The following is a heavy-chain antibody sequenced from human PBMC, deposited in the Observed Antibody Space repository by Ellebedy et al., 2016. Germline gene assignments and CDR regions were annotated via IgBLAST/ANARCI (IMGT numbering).Heavy chain of an antibody. J-gene: IGHJ6*03. CDR1: GFTFSSYS. CDR3: AIIGITGTTDYYYYMDV. D-gene: IGHD1-7*01. Sequence: GESLKISXAASGFTFSSYSMNWVRQAPGKGLEWVSYISSSSSTIYYADSVKGRFTISRDNAKNSLYLQMNSLRAEDTAVYYCAIIGITGTTDYYYYMDVWGKGTTVTVSS. V-gene: IGHV3-48*01. CDR2: ISSSSSTI.